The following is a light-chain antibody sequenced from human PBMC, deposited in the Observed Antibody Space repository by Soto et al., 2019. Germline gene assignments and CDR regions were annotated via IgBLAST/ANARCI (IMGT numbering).Light chain of an antibody. V-gene: IGLV2-11*01. CDR1: SSDVGVYNY. Sequence: LTQPRSVSGSPGQSVTISCTGTSSDVGVYNYVSWYQQYPGKAPKIMIYDVSKRPSGVPDRFSGSKSDNTASLTISGLQAEDGADYYCCSYAGSYTFVFGIGTKVTVL. CDR2: DVS. CDR3: CSYAGSYTFV. J-gene: IGLJ1*01.